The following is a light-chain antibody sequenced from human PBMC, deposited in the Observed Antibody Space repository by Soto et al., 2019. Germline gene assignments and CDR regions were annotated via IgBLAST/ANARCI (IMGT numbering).Light chain of an antibody. Sequence: EIVMTQSPATLSVSPGERATLSCRASQSVSSYLAWYQQKPGQAPRLLIYDASTRATGIPVRFSRIVSGTEFILTISRLQSEDCGVYEGQQKKDWTGTFGQGTKFDIK. CDR2: DAS. V-gene: IGKV3-15*01. CDR1: QSVSSY. CDR3: QQKKDWTGT. J-gene: IGKJ1*01.